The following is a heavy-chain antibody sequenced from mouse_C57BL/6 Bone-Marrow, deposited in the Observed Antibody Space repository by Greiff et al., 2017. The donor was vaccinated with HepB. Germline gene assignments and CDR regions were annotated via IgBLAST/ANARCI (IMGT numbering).Heavy chain of an antibody. J-gene: IGHJ1*03. CDR2: SRNKANDYTT. Sequence: EVQVVESGGGLVQSGRSLRLSCATSGFTFSDFYMEWVRQAPGKGLEWIAASRNKANDYTTEYSASVKGRFIVSRDTSQSILYLQMNALRAEDTAIYYCARDADNYYGSSYVWYFDVWGTGTTVTVSS. D-gene: IGHD1-1*01. V-gene: IGHV7-1*01. CDR3: ARDADNYYGSSYVWYFDV. CDR1: GFTFSDFY.